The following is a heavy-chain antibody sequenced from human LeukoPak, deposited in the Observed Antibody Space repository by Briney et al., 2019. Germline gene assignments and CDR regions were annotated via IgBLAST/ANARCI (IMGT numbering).Heavy chain of an antibody. CDR3: ARHSTAGYRGVGATINWFDP. V-gene: IGHV5-51*01. CDR1: GYSFTSYW. D-gene: IGHD5-12*01. Sequence: GESLKISCKGSGYSFTSYWIGWVRQMPGKGLEWMGIIYPGDSNTRYSPSFQGQVTISADKSISTAYLQWSSLKASDTAIYYCARHSTAGYRGVGATINWFDPWGQGTLVTVSS. CDR2: IYPGDSNT. J-gene: IGHJ5*02.